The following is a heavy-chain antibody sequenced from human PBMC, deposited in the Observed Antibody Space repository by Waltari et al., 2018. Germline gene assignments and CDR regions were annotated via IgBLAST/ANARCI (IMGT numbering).Heavy chain of an antibody. V-gene: IGHV3-33*01. J-gene: IGHJ4*02. Sequence: QVQLVESGGGVVQPGRSLRLSCAASGFTFSSYGMHWVRQAPAKGLEWVAVIWYDGSNKYYADSVKGRFTISRDNSKNTLYLQMNSLRAEDTAVYYCARESSPYDSSGYYYLGYWGQGTLVTVSS. CDR1: GFTFSSYG. CDR2: IWYDGSNK. CDR3: ARESSPYDSSGYYYLGY. D-gene: IGHD3-22*01.